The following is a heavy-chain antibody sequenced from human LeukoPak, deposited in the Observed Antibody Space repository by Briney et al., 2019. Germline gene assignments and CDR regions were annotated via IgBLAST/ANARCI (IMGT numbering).Heavy chain of an antibody. Sequence: ASVKVSCKASGYTFTSYYMHWVRQAPGQGLEWMGVISPTGGSTRYAQKFQGRVTMTRDMSTRTVYMELRSLRSDDTAVYYCARGLEWLTRRHTWFDPWGQGTLVTVSS. V-gene: IGHV1-46*01. D-gene: IGHD3-3*01. CDR1: GYTFTSYY. CDR3: ARGLEWLTRRHTWFDP. J-gene: IGHJ5*02. CDR2: ISPTGGST.